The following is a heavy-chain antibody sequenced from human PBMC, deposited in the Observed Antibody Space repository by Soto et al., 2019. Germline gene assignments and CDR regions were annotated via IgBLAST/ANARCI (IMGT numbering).Heavy chain of an antibody. CDR1: GYSISSGYY. J-gene: IGHJ4*02. Sequence: SETLSLTCTVSGYSISSGYYWGWIRQPPGKGLEWIGSIYHSGSTYYNPSLKSRVTISVDTSKNQFSLKLSSVTAADTAVYYCARQTQGPTVTYYFDYWGQGTLVTVSS. D-gene: IGHD4-17*01. V-gene: IGHV4-38-2*02. CDR3: ARQTQGPTVTYYFDY. CDR2: IYHSGST.